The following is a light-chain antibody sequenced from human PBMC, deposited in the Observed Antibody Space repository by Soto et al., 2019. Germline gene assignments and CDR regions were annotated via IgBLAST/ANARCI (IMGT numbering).Light chain of an antibody. CDR3: QHYGRSQGT. J-gene: IGKJ1*01. CDR1: QSVASSS. Sequence: EIVLTQSPGTLSLSPGERATLSCRASQSVASSSIAWYQQRLGQAPRLLIYGTLNRATGIPDRFSGSGSGTDFTLTLSRLEPEDFAVYYWQHYGRSQGTFGQGTKVEIK. V-gene: IGKV3-20*01. CDR2: GTL.